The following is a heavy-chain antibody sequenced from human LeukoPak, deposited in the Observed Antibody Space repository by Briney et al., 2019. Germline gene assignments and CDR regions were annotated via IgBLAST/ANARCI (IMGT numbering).Heavy chain of an antibody. CDR3: ARTKGGYEFLLDY. CDR1: GGSISSYY. CDR2: IYSSGST. J-gene: IGHJ4*02. Sequence: SETLSLTCTVSGGSISSYYWNWIRQPAGKGLEWIGRIYSSGSTNYNSSLKSRVIMSVDTSKNQFSLKLSSVTAADTAVYYCARTKGGYEFLLDYWGQGTLDTVSS. V-gene: IGHV4-4*07. D-gene: IGHD5-12*01.